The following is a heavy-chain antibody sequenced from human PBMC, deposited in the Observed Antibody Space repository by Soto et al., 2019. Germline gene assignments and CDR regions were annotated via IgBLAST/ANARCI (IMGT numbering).Heavy chain of an antibody. D-gene: IGHD5-12*01. CDR1: GFTFSSYA. CDR2: ISGSGGDT. Sequence: EVQLLESGGDLGQPGGSLRLSCAASGFTFSSYAMSWVRQAPGKGLEWVSGISGSGGDTYHAESVKGRFAISRDNTKNTLYLQMNSLRAEDTAVYYCAKGSASGRPYYFDCWGQGTLVTVSS. J-gene: IGHJ4*02. CDR3: AKGSASGRPYYFDC. V-gene: IGHV3-23*01.